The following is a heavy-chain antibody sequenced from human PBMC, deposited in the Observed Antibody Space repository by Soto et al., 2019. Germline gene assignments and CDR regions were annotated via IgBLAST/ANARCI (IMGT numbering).Heavy chain of an antibody. CDR1: GLTLRNAW. CDR2: IKGKTDVGTT. D-gene: IGHD1-1*01. CDR3: TTDRETGTY. J-gene: IGHJ4*02. V-gene: IGHV3-15*01. Sequence: EVQLVESGGGLLKPGGPLSLSFEAPGLTLRNAWITWVGRPQGKGLGWVGRIKGKTDVGTTDYAAPVKGRFTISRDDSKNTLYLQMNSLKTEDTAVYYCTTDRETGTYWGQGTLVTVSS.